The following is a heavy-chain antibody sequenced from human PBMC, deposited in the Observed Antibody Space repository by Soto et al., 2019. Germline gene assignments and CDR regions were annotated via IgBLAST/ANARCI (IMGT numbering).Heavy chain of an antibody. CDR1: GFTFSSYG. D-gene: IGHD6-13*01. J-gene: IGHJ4*02. Sequence: QVQLVESGGGVVQPGRSLRLSCAASGFTFSSYGMHWVRQAPGKGLEWVAVIWYDGSNKYYADSVKGRFTISRDNSKNTLYLQMNSLRAEDTAVYYGARDMGYSSSWYCLDYWGQGTLVTVSS. CDR2: IWYDGSNK. CDR3: ARDMGYSSSWYCLDY. V-gene: IGHV3-33*01.